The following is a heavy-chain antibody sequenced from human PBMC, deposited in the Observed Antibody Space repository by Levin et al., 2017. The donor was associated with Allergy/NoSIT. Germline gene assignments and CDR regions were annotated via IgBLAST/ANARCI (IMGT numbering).Heavy chain of an antibody. CDR2: IFHSGNT. J-gene: IGHJ6*02. CDR1: GGSVSRGDYY. Sequence: SQTLSLTCTVSGGSVSRGDYYWSWIRQPPGKALEWIGHIFHSGNTRYNPSLKSRVTISLDSSKNQFSLNLLSVTAADTAVYLCARDKVIPTANDFYYYGVDVWGQGTTVTVSS. V-gene: IGHV4-61*08. D-gene: IGHD2-2*01. CDR3: ARDKVIPTANDFYYYGVDV.